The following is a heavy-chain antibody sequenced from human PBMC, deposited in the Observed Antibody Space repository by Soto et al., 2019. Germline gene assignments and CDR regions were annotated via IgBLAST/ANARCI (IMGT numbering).Heavy chain of an antibody. V-gene: IGHV4-31*03. CDR2: IHDSGST. CDR1: GAFVSGDGSY. D-gene: IGHD6-19*01. Sequence: QVQLQESGPGLVKPSQTLSLTCLVSGAFVSGDGSYCSWIRQHPGKGLEFIGYIHDSGSTYSNPSHENRVAMSIDTSKNQFPLRPTSVTAADSAVYFCARVPGSEQWFFDNWGQGILVTVSS. J-gene: IGHJ4*02. CDR3: ARVPGSEQWFFDN.